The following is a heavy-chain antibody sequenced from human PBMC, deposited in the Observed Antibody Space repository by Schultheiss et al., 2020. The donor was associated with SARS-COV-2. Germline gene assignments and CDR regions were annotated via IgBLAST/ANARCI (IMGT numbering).Heavy chain of an antibody. J-gene: IGHJ4*02. CDR3: VKSFGSGYYSADY. D-gene: IGHD3-22*01. Sequence: GGSLRLSCAASGFTFSSYWMHWVRQAPGKGLVWVSRINSDGSSTSYADSVKGRFTISRDNSKNTLYLQMSSLRAEDTAVYYCVKSFGSGYYSADYWGQGTLVTVSS. CDR2: INSDGSST. V-gene: IGHV3-74*01. CDR1: GFTFSSYW.